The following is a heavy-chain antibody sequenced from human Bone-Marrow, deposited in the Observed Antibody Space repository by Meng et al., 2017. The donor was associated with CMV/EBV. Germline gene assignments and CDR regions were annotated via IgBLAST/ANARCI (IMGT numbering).Heavy chain of an antibody. J-gene: IGHJ4*02. D-gene: IGHD3-10*01. CDR2: IRSKGYGGTT. V-gene: IGHV3-49*04. CDR3: TRGPQDYYDSGNYYPFYYFDY. Sequence: GESLKISCTTSGFTFPDYAMSWVRQAPGKGPEWVGFIRSKGYGGTTEDAATVKGRFTISRDDSKRIVYLQMNSLKNEDTAVYYCTRGPQDYYDSGNYYPFYYFDYWGLGTLVTVSS. CDR1: GFTFPDYA.